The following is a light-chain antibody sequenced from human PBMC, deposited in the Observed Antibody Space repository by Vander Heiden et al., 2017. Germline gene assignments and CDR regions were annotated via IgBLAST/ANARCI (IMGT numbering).Light chain of an antibody. Sequence: SYELTQPLSVPVALGQTARITCGGNNIGSKNVHWYQQKPGQAPVLVIYRDSNRPSGIPERFSGSNSGNTATLTISRAQAGDEADYYCQVWDSSSRVFGGGTKLTVL. CDR2: RDS. CDR3: QVWDSSSRV. CDR1: NIGSKN. J-gene: IGLJ3*02. V-gene: IGLV3-9*01.